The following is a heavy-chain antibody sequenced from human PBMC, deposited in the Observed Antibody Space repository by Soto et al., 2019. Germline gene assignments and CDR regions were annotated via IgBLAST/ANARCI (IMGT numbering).Heavy chain of an antibody. CDR1: GFTFSNHG. V-gene: IGHV3-30*03. CDR3: AGAMGMIMMVGAAHF. CDR2: IAYDGTNR. D-gene: IGHD3-22*01. Sequence: QVQLVESGGGVVQPGRSLRLSCAASGFTFSNHGMHWVRQAPGKGLEWVAGIAYDGTNRNYADSVKDRCTMSRDNATHALFLQLNSLRAEDTAVYYCAGAMGMIMMVGAAHFWGQGTLGTVS. J-gene: IGHJ4*02.